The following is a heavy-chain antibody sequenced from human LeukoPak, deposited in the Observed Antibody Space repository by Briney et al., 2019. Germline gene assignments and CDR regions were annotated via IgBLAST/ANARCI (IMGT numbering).Heavy chain of an antibody. V-gene: IGHV7-4-1*02. Sequence: ASVKVSCKASGYTFTSYPMNWVRQAPGQGLEWMGWINTNTGNPTYAQGFTGRFVFSLDTSVGTAYLQISSLKAEDTAVYYCASTSYGSGSYYPADYWGQGTLVTVSS. CDR3: ASTSYGSGSYYPADY. D-gene: IGHD3-10*01. CDR1: GYTFTSYP. CDR2: INTNTGNP. J-gene: IGHJ4*02.